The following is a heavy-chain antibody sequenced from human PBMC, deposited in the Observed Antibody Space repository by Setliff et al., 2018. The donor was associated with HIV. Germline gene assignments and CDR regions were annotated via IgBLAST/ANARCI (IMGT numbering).Heavy chain of an antibody. V-gene: IGHV4-38-2*02. D-gene: IGHD2-21*02. CDR2: IHHSGSV. CDR3: ARDAGTNIEESGDGYTWIDS. J-gene: IGHJ5*01. CDR1: GYSISSGYY. Sequence: PSETLSLTCPVSGYSISSGYYWGWIRQPPGKGLEWIGNIHHSGSVYYNLSLKRRVTISVDTSKNQFSLKLTSATAADTAVYYCARDAGTNIEESGDGYTWIDSWGQGTLVTVSS.